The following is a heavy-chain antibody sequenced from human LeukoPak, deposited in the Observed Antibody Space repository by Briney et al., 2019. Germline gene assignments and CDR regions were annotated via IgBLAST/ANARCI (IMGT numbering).Heavy chain of an antibody. V-gene: IGHV4-4*07. D-gene: IGHD3-10*01. CDR1: RASLNPFY. Sequence: SEALSLPCPVSRASLNPFYLALIRPPAGEGLGGVWHVPTHGSTNYNPSLKSRVTMSIDTSTNQFSLKLNSLTAADTAVYYCAREVFTMVRGVIYYYYGMDVWGQGTTVTVSS. CDR2: VPTHGST. CDR3: AREVFTMVRGVIYYYYGMDV. J-gene: IGHJ6*02.